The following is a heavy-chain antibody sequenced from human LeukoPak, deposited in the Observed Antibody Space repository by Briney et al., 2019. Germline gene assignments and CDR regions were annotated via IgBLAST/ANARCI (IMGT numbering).Heavy chain of an antibody. CDR3: ARHRYDFWSGYDY. Sequence: PSETLSLTCTVSGGSISSSSYYWGWIRQPPGKGLEWIGSIYYSGSTYYNPSLKSRVTISVDTSKNQFSLKLSSVTAADTAVYYCARHRYDFWSGYDYWGQGTLLTVSS. CDR1: GGSISSSSYY. D-gene: IGHD3-3*01. J-gene: IGHJ4*02. V-gene: IGHV4-39*01. CDR2: IYYSGST.